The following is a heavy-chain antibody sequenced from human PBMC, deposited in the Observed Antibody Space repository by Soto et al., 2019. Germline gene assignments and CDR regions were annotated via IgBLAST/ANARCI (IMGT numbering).Heavy chain of an antibody. CDR3: ARASGSSYWFDP. V-gene: IGHV1-18*01. CDR1: GYTFTSYG. CDR2: ISAYNGNT. D-gene: IGHD1-26*01. Sequence: QVQLVQSGAEVKKPGASVKVSCKASGYTFTSYGISWVRQAPGQGLEWMGWISAYNGNTNYAQKLQGRVTMTTATATSTAYRELRSLRSDDTAVYYCARASGSSYWFDPWGQGTLVTVSS. J-gene: IGHJ5*02.